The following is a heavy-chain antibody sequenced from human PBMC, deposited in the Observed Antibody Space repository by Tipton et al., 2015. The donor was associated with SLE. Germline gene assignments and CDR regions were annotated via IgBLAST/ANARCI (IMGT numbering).Heavy chain of an antibody. CDR2: INHIGST. CDR1: GGSFSGYY. CDR3: ASGGYSSVTDY. J-gene: IGHJ4*02. Sequence: TLSLTCAVYGGSFSGYYWSWIRQPPGKGLEWIGEINHIGSTNYNPSLKSRVTMSVDTSKNQFSLKLSSVTAADTAVYYCASGGYSSVTDYWGQGTLVTVSS. D-gene: IGHD6-19*01. V-gene: IGHV4-34*01.